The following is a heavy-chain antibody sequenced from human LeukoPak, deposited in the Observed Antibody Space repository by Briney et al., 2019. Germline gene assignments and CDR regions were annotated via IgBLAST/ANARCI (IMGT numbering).Heavy chain of an antibody. V-gene: IGHV3-9*02. Sequence: SPRLSCAPSGFTSEVYATHSVSQSPEEGLERISGITWNTDTIGYADSVMGRFTISRDNAKNSLYLQMNSLRAEDTALYYCAKDISVGATPYYCDSWGQGTLVTVSS. J-gene: IGHJ4*02. CDR3: AKDISVGATPYYCDS. D-gene: IGHD1-26*01. CDR2: ITWNTDTI. CDR1: GFTSEVYA.